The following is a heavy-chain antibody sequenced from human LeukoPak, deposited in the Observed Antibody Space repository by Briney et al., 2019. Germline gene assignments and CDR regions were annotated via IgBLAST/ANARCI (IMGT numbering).Heavy chain of an antibody. Sequence: GGSLRLSCAASGFTFSSYAMSWVRQAPGKGLEWVSAISGSGGNTYYADSVKGRFTISRDNCKNTLYLQMNSLRAEDTAVYYCAKVRDTSGYYYVGAFDIWGQGTMVTVSS. J-gene: IGHJ3*02. CDR2: ISGSGGNT. D-gene: IGHD3-22*01. V-gene: IGHV3-23*01. CDR1: GFTFSSYA. CDR3: AKVRDTSGYYYVGAFDI.